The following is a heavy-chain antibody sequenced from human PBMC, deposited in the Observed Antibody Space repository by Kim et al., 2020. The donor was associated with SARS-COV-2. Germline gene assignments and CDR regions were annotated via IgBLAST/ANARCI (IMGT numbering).Heavy chain of an antibody. CDR1: GFTFNNFC. Sequence: GGSLRLSCEASGFTFNNFCMSWVRQAPGEGLEWVSHIKQDGRETKYVDSVKGRFTISRDNAKNSVYLQMNSLRTEERAVYYCARDAGSDRGGDGVYYW. CDR2: IKQDGRET. V-gene: IGHV3-7*01. J-gene: IGHJ4*01. CDR3: ARDAGSDRGGDGVYY. D-gene: IGHD2-21*02.